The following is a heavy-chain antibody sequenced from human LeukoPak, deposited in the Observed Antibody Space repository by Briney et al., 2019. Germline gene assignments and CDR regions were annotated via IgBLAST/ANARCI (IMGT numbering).Heavy chain of an antibody. CDR2: LSFDESQE. Sequence: GRSLRLSCVASGFSFSNYGMHWVRQAPGRGLEWLGVLSFDESQEYYAESVKGRFTISRDNSRKTVYLRMNSLRGDDTGVYYCTRGEEGWYFDVWGRGTMVTVSS. CDR3: TRGEEGWYFDV. V-gene: IGHV3-33*01. CDR1: GFSFSNYG. J-gene: IGHJ2*01.